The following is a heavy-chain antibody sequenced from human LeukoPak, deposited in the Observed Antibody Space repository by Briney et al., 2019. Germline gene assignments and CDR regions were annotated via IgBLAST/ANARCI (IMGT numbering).Heavy chain of an antibody. V-gene: IGHV1-69*06. CDR3: ARERDYYYDSSGYFDY. CDR1: GGTFSSYA. J-gene: IGHJ4*02. D-gene: IGHD3-22*01. Sequence: GASVKVSCKASGGTFSSYAISWVRQAPGQGLEWMGGIIPIFGTANYAQKFQGRVTITADKSTSTAYMELSSLRSEDTAVYYCARERDYYYDSSGYFDYWGQGTLVTVSS. CDR2: IIPIFGTA.